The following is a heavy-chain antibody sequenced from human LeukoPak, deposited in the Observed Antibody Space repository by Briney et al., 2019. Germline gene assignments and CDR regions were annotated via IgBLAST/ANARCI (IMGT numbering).Heavy chain of an antibody. CDR2: IHYTGST. CDR3: AKLRGWPNYFNY. J-gene: IGHJ4*02. Sequence: SETLSLTCTVSGGSISSYYWSWIRQPPGKGLEWIGYIHYTGSTNYSPSLKSRVSMLVDTSKNQFSLKLTSVTAADTAVYYCAKLRGWPNYFNYWAQEPRAPVPP. D-gene: IGHD6-19*01. CDR1: GGSISSYY. V-gene: IGHV4-59*01.